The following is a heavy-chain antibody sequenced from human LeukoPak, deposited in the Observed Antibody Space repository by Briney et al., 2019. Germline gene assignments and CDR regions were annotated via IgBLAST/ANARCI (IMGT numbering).Heavy chain of an antibody. J-gene: IGHJ4*02. D-gene: IGHD2-2*01. CDR3: ARDRRYCSSTSCYADYFDY. V-gene: IGHV3-11*04. Sequence: PGGSLRLSCAASGFTFSDYYMSWVRQAPGKGLEWVSFLSGSGEIIYYADSVKGRFTISRDNSKNTLYLQMNSLRAEDTAVYYCARDRRYCSSTSCYADYFDYWGQGTLVTVSS. CDR2: LSGSGEII. CDR1: GFTFSDYY.